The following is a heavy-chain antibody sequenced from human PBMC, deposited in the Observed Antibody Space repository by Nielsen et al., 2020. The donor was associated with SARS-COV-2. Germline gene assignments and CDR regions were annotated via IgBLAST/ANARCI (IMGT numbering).Heavy chain of an antibody. J-gene: IGHJ6*02. D-gene: IGHD5-18*01. V-gene: IGHV3-33*01. CDR1: GFTFSSYG. Sequence: GESLKISCAASGFTFSSYGMHWVHQAPGKGLEWVAVIWYDGSNKYYADSVKGRFTISRDNSKNTLYLQMNSLRAEDTAVYYCARERMDTEGNYYYYGMDVWGQGTTVTVSS. CDR2: IWYDGSNK. CDR3: ARERMDTEGNYYYYGMDV.